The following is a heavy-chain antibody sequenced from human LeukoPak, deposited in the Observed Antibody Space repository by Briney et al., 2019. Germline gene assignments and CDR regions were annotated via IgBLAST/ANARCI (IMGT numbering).Heavy chain of an antibody. V-gene: IGHV3-30*18. CDR2: ISYDGSNK. CDR3: VKDRRTEAYGMEV. D-gene: IGHD2-2*01. J-gene: IGHJ6*02. CDR1: GFTFSSYG. Sequence: GGSLRLSCAASGFTFSSYGMHWVRQAPGKGLEWVAVISYDGSNKYYADSVKGRFTISRDNSKNTLYLQMNSLRAEDTAAYYCVKDRRTEAYGMEVWGQGTTVTVSS.